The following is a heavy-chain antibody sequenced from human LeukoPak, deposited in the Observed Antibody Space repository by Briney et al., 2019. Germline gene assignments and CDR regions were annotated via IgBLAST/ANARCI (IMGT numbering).Heavy chain of an antibody. CDR1: GFTFSDYA. CDR3: AKWGDYDILTGYYDSDY. CDR2: IVGSGGST. J-gene: IGHJ4*02. V-gene: IGHV3-23*01. Sequence: GASLRLSCAASGFTFSDYAMSWVRQAPGKGLEWVSAIVGSGGSTYYADSVKGRFTISRDNPKNTLYLQMNSLRAEDTAVYYCAKWGDYDILTGYYDSDYWGQGTLVTVSS. D-gene: IGHD3-9*01.